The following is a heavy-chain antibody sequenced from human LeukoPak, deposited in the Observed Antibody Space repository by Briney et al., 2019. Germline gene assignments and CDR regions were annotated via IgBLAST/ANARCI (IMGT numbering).Heavy chain of an antibody. D-gene: IGHD6-19*01. CDR1: GGTFSSYA. CDR2: IIPIFGTA. CDR3: ARGLGYSSGWLTHFDY. Sequence: SVKPSCKASGGTFSSYAISWVRQAPGQGLEWMGRIIPIFGTANYAQKFQGRVTITTDESTSTAYMELSSLRSEDTAVYYCARGLGYSSGWLTHFDYWGQGTLATVSS. V-gene: IGHV1-69*05. J-gene: IGHJ4*02.